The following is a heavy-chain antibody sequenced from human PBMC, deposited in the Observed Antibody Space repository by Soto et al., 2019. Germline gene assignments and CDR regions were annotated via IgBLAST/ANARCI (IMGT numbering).Heavy chain of an antibody. Sequence: EVQLLESGGNLVQPGGSLRLSCAASGFTFSRHAMSWVRQAPGEGLEWVSTLDAGDTTYYADSVKGRFTISRDNARNTLSLQMNILRVEDTAVYYCAKDHRAYSTHMGYFSDHWGQGTLVTVSS. V-gene: IGHV3-23*01. CDR3: AKDHRAYSTHMGYFSDH. D-gene: IGHD6-13*01. CDR1: GFTFSRHA. J-gene: IGHJ4*02. CDR2: LDAGDTT.